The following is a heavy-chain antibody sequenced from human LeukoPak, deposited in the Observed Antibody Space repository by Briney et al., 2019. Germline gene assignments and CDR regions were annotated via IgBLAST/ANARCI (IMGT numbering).Heavy chain of an antibody. D-gene: IGHD4-17*01. CDR2: INRDGRST. CDR1: GFTFSNYW. V-gene: IGHV3-74*01. Sequence: GGSLRLSCAASGFTFSNYWMHWVRQAPGKGLVWVSRINRDGRSTNYADSVKGRFTISRDNAKNTVFLQMHSLRAEDTAVYYCALPLRDGDFYFDYWGQGALVTVSS. J-gene: IGHJ4*02. CDR3: ALPLRDGDFYFDY.